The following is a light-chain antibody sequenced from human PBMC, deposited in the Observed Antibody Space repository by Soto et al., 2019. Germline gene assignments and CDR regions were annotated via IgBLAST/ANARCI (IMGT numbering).Light chain of an antibody. CDR1: ETLRSW. J-gene: IGKJ1*01. Sequence: DIQMTQSPSTLSGSVGDRVTISCRASETLRSWLPWYQQKPGKAPKRLIINASTLKSGVPSRFCGSRSGTEFTLTISNLRPDDFAVDYGQHYKSYPWTFGQGTTGDIK. V-gene: IGKV1-5*03. CDR3: QHYKSYPWT. CDR2: NAS.